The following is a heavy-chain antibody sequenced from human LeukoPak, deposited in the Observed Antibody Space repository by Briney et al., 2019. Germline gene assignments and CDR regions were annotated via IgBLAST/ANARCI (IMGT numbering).Heavy chain of an antibody. Sequence: SETLSLTCSVSGGSISDTNYYWGWIRQPPGEGLEWIGIINNSGTTYYNPSLKSRVTMSVDTSKNQFALRLSSATAADTAVYYCATQPTTVSGVDYWGQGTLVTVSS. CDR2: INNSGTT. CDR3: ATQPTTVSGVDY. D-gene: IGHD4-11*01. CDR1: GGSISDTNYY. J-gene: IGHJ4*02. V-gene: IGHV4-39*01.